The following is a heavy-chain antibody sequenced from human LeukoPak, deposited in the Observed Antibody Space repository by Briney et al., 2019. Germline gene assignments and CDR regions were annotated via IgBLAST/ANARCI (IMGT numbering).Heavy chain of an antibody. V-gene: IGHV3-43*02. CDR3: AKDTGSGWHFDS. D-gene: IGHD6-19*01. J-gene: IGHJ4*02. CDR1: GFTFGGFA. Sequence: GGSHALSCAASGFTFGGFAMHWVRQAPVRGLEWVSLVTGGGTTYYGDSVRGRFTISRDNSKNSLYLQMNTLRTEDTAFYYCAKDTGSGWHFDSWGQGTLVT. CDR2: VTGGGTT.